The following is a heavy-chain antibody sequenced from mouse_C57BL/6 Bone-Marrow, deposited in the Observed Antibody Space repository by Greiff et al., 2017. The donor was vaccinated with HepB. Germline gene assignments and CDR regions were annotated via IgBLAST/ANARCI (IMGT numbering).Heavy chain of an antibody. Sequence: VQLQQSGAELARPGASVKLSCKASGYTFTSYGISWVKQRTGQDLEWIGEIYPRSGNTYYNEKFKGKATLTADKSSSTAYMELRSLTSEDSAVYFCAGWLLSYFDYWGQGTTLTVSS. CDR1: GYTFTSYG. V-gene: IGHV1-81*01. J-gene: IGHJ2*01. CDR3: AGWLLSYFDY. D-gene: IGHD2-3*01. CDR2: IYPRSGNT.